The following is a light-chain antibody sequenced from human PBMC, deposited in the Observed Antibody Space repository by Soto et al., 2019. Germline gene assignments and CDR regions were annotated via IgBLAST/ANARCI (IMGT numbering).Light chain of an antibody. J-gene: IGKJ4*01. V-gene: IGKV3-15*01. CDR1: QSVSSN. Sequence: EIVMTQSPATLSVSPGERATLSCRASQSVSSNLAWYQQKPGQAPRLLVYGASTRATGIPARFSGSGSGTEFTLIISSLQSEDFAVYYCQQYNDWPPELTFGGGTKVDIK. CDR2: GAS. CDR3: QQYNDWPPELT.